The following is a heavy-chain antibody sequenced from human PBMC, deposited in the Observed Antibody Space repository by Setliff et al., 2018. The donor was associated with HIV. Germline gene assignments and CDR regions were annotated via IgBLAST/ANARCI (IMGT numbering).Heavy chain of an antibody. J-gene: IGHJ6*02. D-gene: IGHD6-19*01. CDR2: IIPAFGTA. CDR3: ARGEGSGWDTVEENYYNLDV. V-gene: IGHV1-69*13. Sequence: ASVKVSCKASGGTFSASGFSWVRQAPGQGLEWMGGIIPAFGTADYAQKFQGRVTIAADASTSTAYMELISLRSEDTAVYYCARGEGSGWDTVEENYYNLDVWGPGTTVTVSS. CDR1: GGTFSASG.